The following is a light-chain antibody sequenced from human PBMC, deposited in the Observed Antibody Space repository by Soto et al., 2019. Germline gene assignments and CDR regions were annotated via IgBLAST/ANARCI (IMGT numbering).Light chain of an antibody. V-gene: IGLV1-44*01. CDR3: AAWDDSLNGRYV. J-gene: IGLJ1*01. CDR2: SNN. Sequence: QSVLPKPPSASGTPGQRVTISCSGSSSNIGSNTVNWYQQLPGTAPKLLIYSNNQRPSGVPDRFSGSKSGTSASLAISGLQSEDEADYYCAAWDDSLNGRYVFGTGTKVTVL. CDR1: SSNIGSNT.